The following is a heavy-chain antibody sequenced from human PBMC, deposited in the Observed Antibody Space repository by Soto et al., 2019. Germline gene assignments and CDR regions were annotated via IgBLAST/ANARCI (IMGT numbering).Heavy chain of an antibody. V-gene: IGHV3-11*06. Sequence: QVQLVESGGGLVKPAGSLRLSCAASGFTFSDYYMSWIRQAPGKGLEWISYISSSGNYADYADSMKGRFSISRDNAKNSLYLQVHSLRAEDTAVYYCARSSGSYWWEFDYWGQATLVTVSS. J-gene: IGHJ4*02. CDR1: GFTFSDYY. CDR2: ISSSGNYA. D-gene: IGHD3-10*01. CDR3: ARSSGSYWWEFDY.